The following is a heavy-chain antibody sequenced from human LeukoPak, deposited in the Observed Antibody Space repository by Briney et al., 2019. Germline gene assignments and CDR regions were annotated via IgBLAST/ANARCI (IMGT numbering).Heavy chain of an antibody. CDR3: AFYRLCSPGTCHYYFYMDV. CDR2: IIPIFGTA. V-gene: IGHV1-69*01. D-gene: IGHD1-1*01. J-gene: IGHJ6*03. CDR1: GGTFSSYA. Sequence: GSSVKVSCKASGGTFSSYAISWVRQAPGQGLEWMGGIIPIFGTANYAQKFQGRVTITADESTSTAYMELSSLRSEDTAVYYCAFYRLCSPGTCHYYFYMDVWGKGTTVTVSS.